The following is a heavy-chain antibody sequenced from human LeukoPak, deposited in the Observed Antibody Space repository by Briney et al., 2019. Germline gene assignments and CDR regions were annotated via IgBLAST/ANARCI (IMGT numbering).Heavy chain of an antibody. D-gene: IGHD3-3*01. CDR1: GGSISSYY. Sequence: SETLSLTCTVSGGSISSYYWSWIRQPPGKGPEWIGSIYHSGSTYYNPSLKSRVTISVDTSKNQFSLKLSSVTAADTAVYYCATRRVSGYFDYWGQGTLVTVSS. J-gene: IGHJ4*02. CDR3: ATRRVSGYFDY. V-gene: IGHV4-59*04. CDR2: IYHSGST.